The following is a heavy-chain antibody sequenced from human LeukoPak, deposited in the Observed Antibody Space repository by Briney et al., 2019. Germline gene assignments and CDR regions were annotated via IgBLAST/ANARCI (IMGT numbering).Heavy chain of an antibody. V-gene: IGHV3-23*01. CDR2: VSGSGGNT. J-gene: IGHJ4*02. D-gene: IGHD6-13*01. CDR1: GFTFSSYA. Sequence: GGSLRLSCAASGFTFSSYAMSWVRQAPGKGLEWVSAVSGSGGNTYYADSVKGWFTISRDNSKNTLYLQMNSLRAEDTAVYYCAKPYTSSWSFYGYWGQGTLVTVSS. CDR3: AKPYTSSWSFYGY.